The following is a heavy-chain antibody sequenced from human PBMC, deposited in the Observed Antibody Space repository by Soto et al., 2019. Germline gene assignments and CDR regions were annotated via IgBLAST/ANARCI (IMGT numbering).Heavy chain of an antibody. D-gene: IGHD3-10*01. Sequence: ASVKVSCKASGYTFTSYAMHWVRQAPGQRLEWMGWINAGNGNTKYSQKFQGRVTITRDTSASTAYMELRSLSPDDTAVYYCARDERGSGSYFGRLNWFDPWGQGTLVIVSS. CDR3: ARDERGSGSYFGRLNWFDP. CDR2: INAGNGNT. CDR1: GYTFTSYA. J-gene: IGHJ5*02. V-gene: IGHV1-3*01.